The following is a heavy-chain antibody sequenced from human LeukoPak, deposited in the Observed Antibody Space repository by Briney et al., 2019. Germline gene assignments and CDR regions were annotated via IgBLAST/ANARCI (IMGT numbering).Heavy chain of an antibody. CDR2: IYTSGST. CDR3: ARDGYSSSWFFDY. V-gene: IGHV4-4*07. Sequence: KPSETLSLXCTVSGGSISSYYWSWSRQPAGKGLEWIGRIYTSGSTNYNPSLKSRVTMSVDTSKNQFSLKLSSVTAADTAVYYCARDGYSSSWFFDYWGQGTLVTVSS. J-gene: IGHJ4*02. D-gene: IGHD6-13*01. CDR1: GGSISSYY.